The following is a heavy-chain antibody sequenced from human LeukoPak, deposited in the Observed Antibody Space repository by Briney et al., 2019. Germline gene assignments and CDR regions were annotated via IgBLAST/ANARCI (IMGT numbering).Heavy chain of an antibody. V-gene: IGHV3-21*01. CDR2: ISSSSSYI. Sequence: GGSLRLSCAASGFTFSSYSMNWVRQAPGKGLEWVSSISSSSSYIYYADSVKGRFTISGDNAKNSLYLQMNSLRAEDTAVYYCARDLTEDETVDYYDSSGYYTTFDYWGQGTLVTVSS. D-gene: IGHD3-22*01. CDR3: ARDLTEDETVDYYDSSGYYTTFDY. J-gene: IGHJ4*02. CDR1: GFTFSSYS.